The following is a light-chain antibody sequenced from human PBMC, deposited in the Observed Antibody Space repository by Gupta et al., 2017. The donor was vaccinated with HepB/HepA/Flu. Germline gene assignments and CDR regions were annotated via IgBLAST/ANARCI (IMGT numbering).Light chain of an antibody. CDR3: QQRSNWPLT. J-gene: IGKJ4*01. V-gene: IGKV3-11*01. CDR2: DAS. Sequence: EPALTQSPATLSLSPGERATLSCRASQSVSSYLAWYQQKPGQTPRLLICDASNRATGIPARFSGSGSGADFTLTISSLEPGDFAVYYSQQRSNWPLTFGGGTKVEIK. CDR1: QSVSSY.